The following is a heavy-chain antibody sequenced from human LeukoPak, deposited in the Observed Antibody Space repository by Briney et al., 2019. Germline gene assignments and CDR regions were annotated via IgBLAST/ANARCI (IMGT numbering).Heavy chain of an antibody. CDR3: AGRGTSSSWAHFDY. D-gene: IGHD6-13*01. J-gene: IGHJ4*02. Sequence: PGGSLRLSCAASGFTFSSYVMSWVRQAPGKGLEWVSAISGSGTNTFYADPVKGRFTISRDNSKNTLYLQLNSLGAEDTAVYYCAGRGTSSSWAHFDYWGQGTLVTVSS. CDR2: ISGSGTNT. CDR1: GFTFSSYV. V-gene: IGHV3-23*01.